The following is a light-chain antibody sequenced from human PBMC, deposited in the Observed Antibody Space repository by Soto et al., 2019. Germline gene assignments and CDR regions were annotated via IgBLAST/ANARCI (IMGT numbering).Light chain of an antibody. J-gene: IGKJ2*01. CDR2: GAS. V-gene: IGKV3-15*01. CDR3: QQYNSWPPMYT. Sequence: EIVMTQSPATLSVSPGERATLSCRASQSVSSNLAWYQQKPGQAPRLLICGASTRATGIPARFSGSGSGTEFTLTISSLQSEDFAVYYCQQYNSWPPMYTFGQGTKLEIK. CDR1: QSVSSN.